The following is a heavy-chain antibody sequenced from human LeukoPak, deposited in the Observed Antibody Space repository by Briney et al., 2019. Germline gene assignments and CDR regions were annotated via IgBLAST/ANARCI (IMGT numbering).Heavy chain of an antibody. Sequence: SETLSLTCAVYGGSFSGYYWSWIRQPPGKGLEWIGEINHSGSTNYNPSLKSRVTISVDTSKNQFSLKLSSVTAADTAVYYCARVQQQLVFDYWGQGTLVTVSS. CDR2: INHSGST. D-gene: IGHD6-13*01. V-gene: IGHV4-34*01. CDR1: GGSFSGYY. J-gene: IGHJ4*02. CDR3: ARVQQQLVFDY.